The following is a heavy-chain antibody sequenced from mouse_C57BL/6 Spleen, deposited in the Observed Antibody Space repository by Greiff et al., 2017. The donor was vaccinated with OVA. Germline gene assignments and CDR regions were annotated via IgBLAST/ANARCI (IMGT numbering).Heavy chain of an antibody. CDR3: ARGAGGDY. V-gene: IGHV1-76*01. Sequence: VKLMESGAELVRPGASVKLSCKASGYTFTDYYINWVKQRPGQGLEWIARIYPGSGNTYYNEKFKGKATLTAEKSSSTAYMQLSSLTSEDSAVYFCARGAGGDYWGQGTTLTVSS. CDR2: IYPGSGNT. D-gene: IGHD3-3*01. CDR1: GYTFTDYY. J-gene: IGHJ2*01.